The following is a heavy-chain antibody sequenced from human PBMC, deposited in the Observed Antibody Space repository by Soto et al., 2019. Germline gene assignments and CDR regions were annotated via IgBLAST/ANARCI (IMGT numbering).Heavy chain of an antibody. J-gene: IGHJ4*02. CDR1: GGSISSGGYY. Sequence: SETLSLTCTVSGGSISSGGYYWSWIRQHPGKGLEWIGYIYYSGSTYYNPSLKSRVTISVDTSKNQFSLKLSSVTAADTAVYYCARVHYDTSGYPYYFDYWGQGTLVTVSS. CDR2: IYYSGST. CDR3: ARVHYDTSGYPYYFDY. D-gene: IGHD3-22*01. V-gene: IGHV4-31*03.